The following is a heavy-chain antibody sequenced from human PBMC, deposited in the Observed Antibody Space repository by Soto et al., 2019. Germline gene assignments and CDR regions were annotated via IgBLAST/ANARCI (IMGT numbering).Heavy chain of an antibody. J-gene: IGHJ5*02. D-gene: IGHD3-3*01. CDR2: IYYSGST. V-gene: IGHV4-59*01. CDR3: AREVTIFGVVNNWFDP. Sequence: SETLSLTCTVSGGSISSYYWSWIRQPPGKGLEWIGYIYYSGSTNYNPSLKSRVTISVDTSKNQFSLKLSSVTAADTAVYYCAREVTIFGVVNNWFDPWGQGTLVTVSS. CDR1: GGSISSYY.